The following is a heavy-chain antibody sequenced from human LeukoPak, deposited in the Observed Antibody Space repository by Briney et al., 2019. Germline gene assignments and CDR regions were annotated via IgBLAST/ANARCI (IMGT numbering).Heavy chain of an antibody. D-gene: IGHD2-21*01. J-gene: IGHJ6*03. V-gene: IGHV3-66*01. CDR3: ARDGVRAYCGGDCMDV. Sequence: GGSLRLSCAASGFTVGTNYMSWVRQAPGTGLEWVSLIFGGGSTYYTDSVKGRFTISRDTSKNTLYLQMNSLRAEDTAVYYCARDGVRAYCGGDCMDVWGKGTTVTISS. CDR1: GFTVGTNY. CDR2: IFGGGST.